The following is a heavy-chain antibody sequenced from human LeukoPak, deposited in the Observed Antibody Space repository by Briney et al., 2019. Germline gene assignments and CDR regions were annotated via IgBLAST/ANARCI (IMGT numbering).Heavy chain of an antibody. CDR3: AFDCRTTICTQ. J-gene: IGHJ4*02. CDR2: INDSGST. CDR1: GGSFSGYY. Sequence: SETLSLTCAVYGGSFSGYYNNWICHAPGKGLEWIGEINDSGSTNYNPSLKGRVTISVDTSENQFSLKLSSVTAADTAVYYCAFDCRTTICTQWGQGTLVTVSS. D-gene: IGHD2-2*01. V-gene: IGHV4-34*01.